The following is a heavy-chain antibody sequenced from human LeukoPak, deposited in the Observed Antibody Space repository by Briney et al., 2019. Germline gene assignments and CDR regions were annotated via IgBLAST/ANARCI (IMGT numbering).Heavy chain of an antibody. J-gene: IGHJ5*02. D-gene: IGHD2-2*03. Sequence: PSETLSLTCTVSGGSISSYYWSWIRQPAGKGLEWIGRIYTSGSTNYNPSLKSRVTMSVDTSKNQFSLKLGSVTAADTAVYYCARDSGYCSSTSCSPANWFDPWGQGTLVTVSS. CDR2: IYTSGST. V-gene: IGHV4-4*07. CDR3: ARDSGYCSSTSCSPANWFDP. CDR1: GGSISSYY.